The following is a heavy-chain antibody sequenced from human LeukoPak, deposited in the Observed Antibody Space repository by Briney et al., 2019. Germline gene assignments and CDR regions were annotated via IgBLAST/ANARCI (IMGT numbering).Heavy chain of an antibody. J-gene: IGHJ6*02. D-gene: IGHD2-15*01. V-gene: IGHV1-69*04. CDR2: IIPILGIA. CDR3: ARVQYCSGGSCYGIDYYYYYGMDV. CDR1: GGTFSSYA. Sequence: SVKVSCKASGGTFSSYAISWVRQAPGQGLEWMGRIIPILGIANYAQKFQGRVTITADKSTSTAYMELSSLRSEDTAVYYCARVQYCSGGSCYGIDYYYYYGMDVWGQGTTVTVSS.